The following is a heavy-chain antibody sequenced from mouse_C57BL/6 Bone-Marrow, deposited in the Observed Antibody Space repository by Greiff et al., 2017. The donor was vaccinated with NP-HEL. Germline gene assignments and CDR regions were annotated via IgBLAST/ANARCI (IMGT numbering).Heavy chain of an antibody. V-gene: IGHV1-82*01. D-gene: IGHD1-1*01. CDR2: IYPGDGDT. CDR1: GYAFSSSW. Sequence: QVQLQQSGPELVKPGASVKISCKASGYAFSSSWMNWVKQRPGKGLEWIGRIYPGDGDTNYTGKFKGQATLTADKSSSTAYLQLSSLTSEDSAVYFWARSYYGSSYAWFAYWGQGTLVTVSA. J-gene: IGHJ3*01. CDR3: ARSYYGSSYAWFAY.